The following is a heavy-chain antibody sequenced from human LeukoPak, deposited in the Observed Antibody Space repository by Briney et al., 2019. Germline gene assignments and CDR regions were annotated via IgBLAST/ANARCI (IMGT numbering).Heavy chain of an antibody. Sequence: SETLSLTCTVSGGSISSYYWNWIRQPPGKGLELIGYIYYSGSTNYNPSLKSRVTISVDTSKNQFSLKLSSVTAADTAIYYCARQTYSGTYPNYFDSWGQGTLVTVSS. D-gene: IGHD1-26*01. J-gene: IGHJ4*02. CDR1: GGSISSYY. CDR2: IYYSGST. CDR3: ARQTYSGTYPNYFDS. V-gene: IGHV4-59*08.